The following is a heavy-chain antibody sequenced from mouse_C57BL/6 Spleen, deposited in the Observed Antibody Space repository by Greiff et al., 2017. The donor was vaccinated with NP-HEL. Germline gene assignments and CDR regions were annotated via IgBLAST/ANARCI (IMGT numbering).Heavy chain of an antibody. CDR3: ARSEGSGSSYWYFDV. V-gene: IGHV1-52*01. J-gene: IGHJ1*03. D-gene: IGHD1-1*01. CDR1: GYTFTSYW. Sequence: QVQLQQSGAELVRPGSSVKLSCKASGYTFTSYWMHWVKQRPIQGLEWIGNIDPSDSETHYIQKFKDKATLTVDKSSSTAYMQLSSLTSEDSAVYYWARSEGSGSSYWYFDVWGTGTTVTVSS. CDR2: IDPSDSET.